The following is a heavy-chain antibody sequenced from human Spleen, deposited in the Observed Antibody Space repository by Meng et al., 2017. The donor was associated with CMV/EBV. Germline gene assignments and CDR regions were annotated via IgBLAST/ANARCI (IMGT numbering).Heavy chain of an antibody. CDR2: IYHSGTT. V-gene: IGHV4-61*01. CDR1: GGSVSSGSYY. J-gene: IGHJ5*02. Sequence: SETLSLTCTVSGGSVSSGSYYWSWIRQPPGKGLEWIGYIYHSGTTKYNPSLNSRLTISIDTSKNQFSLKRSSVTAADTAVYYCARLGQQLKFDPWGQGILVTVSS. CDR3: ARLGQQLKFDP. D-gene: IGHD6-13*01.